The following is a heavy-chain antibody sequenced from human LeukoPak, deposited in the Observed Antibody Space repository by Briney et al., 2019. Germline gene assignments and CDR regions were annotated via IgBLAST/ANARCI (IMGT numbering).Heavy chain of an antibody. D-gene: IGHD6-19*01. V-gene: IGHV3-64*01. CDR3: TRRYGGHSGWAGYHDS. J-gene: IGHJ4*02. CDR2: IRSDGSST. Sequence: PGGSLRLSCVASGFSFGAYIMHWVRQAPGKGLEYVSAIRSDGSSTFYPNSVKGRFTISRDNSKSTLYLQMGSLRAEDTVVYYCTRRYGGHSGWAGYHDSWGQGTLVTVSS. CDR1: GFSFGAYI.